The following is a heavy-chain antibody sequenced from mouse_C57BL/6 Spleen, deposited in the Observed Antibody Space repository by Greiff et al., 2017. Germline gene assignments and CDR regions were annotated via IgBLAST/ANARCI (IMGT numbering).Heavy chain of an antibody. CDR1: GFTFSDYY. Sequence: EVKLVESEGGLVQPGSSMKLSCTASGFTFSDYYMAWVRQVPEKGLEWVANINYDGSSTYYLDSLKCRFIISRDNAKNMLYLQMSSLKSEDTATYYCARGYSNYWYFDVWGTGTTVTVSS. CDR2: INYDGSST. CDR3: ARGYSNYWYFDV. V-gene: IGHV5-16*01. D-gene: IGHD2-5*01. J-gene: IGHJ1*03.